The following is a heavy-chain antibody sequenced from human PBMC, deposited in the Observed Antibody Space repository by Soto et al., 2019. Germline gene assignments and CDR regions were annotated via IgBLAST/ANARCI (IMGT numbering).Heavy chain of an antibody. Sequence: QVQLVQSGAEVKKPGSSVKVSCKASGGTFSSYTISWVRQAPGQGLEWMGRIIPILGIANYAQKFQGRVTITADKSTSTAYMELSSLRSEDTAVYYCAILDTVMVIPVYWGQGTLVTVSS. J-gene: IGHJ4*02. D-gene: IGHD5-18*01. CDR2: IIPILGIA. V-gene: IGHV1-69*02. CDR3: AILDTVMVIPVY. CDR1: GGTFSSYT.